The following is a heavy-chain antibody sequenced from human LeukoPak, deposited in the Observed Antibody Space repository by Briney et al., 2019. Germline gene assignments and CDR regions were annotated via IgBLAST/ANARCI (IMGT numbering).Heavy chain of an antibody. CDR1: GFTFSSYA. D-gene: IGHD2-21*01. V-gene: IGHV3-23*01. CDR3: AKDLNHSPLWSTPFDY. CDR2: ISGSGGST. J-gene: IGHJ4*02. Sequence: GSLRLSCAASGFTFSSYAMSWVRQAPGKGLEWVSAISGSGGSTYHADSVKGRFTISRDNSKNTLYLQINSLRAEDTAVYYCAKDLNHSPLWSTPFDYWGQGTLVTVSS.